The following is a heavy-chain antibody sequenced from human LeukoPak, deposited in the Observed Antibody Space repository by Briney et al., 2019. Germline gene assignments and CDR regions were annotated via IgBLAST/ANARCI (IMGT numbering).Heavy chain of an antibody. CDR2: IYYSGST. V-gene: IGHV4-59*08. CDR3: ARRVGATTPFDY. J-gene: IGHJ4*02. D-gene: IGHD1-26*01. CDR1: GGSISSYY. Sequence: SETLSLTCTVSGGSISSYYWSWIRQPPGKGLEWIGYIYYSGSTNYNPSLESRVTISVDTSKNQFSLKLSSVTAADTAVYYCARRVGATTPFDYWGQGTLVTVSS.